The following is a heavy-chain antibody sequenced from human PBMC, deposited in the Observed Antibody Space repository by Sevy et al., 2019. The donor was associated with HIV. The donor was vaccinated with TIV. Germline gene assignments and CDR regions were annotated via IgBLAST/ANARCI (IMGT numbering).Heavy chain of an antibody. Sequence: GESLKISCAASGFTFSNYGTHWLRQAPGKGMEWVALIWNDGSSKYYADSVKGRFTISRDNSKNTLYLQMNSLRVEDTAVYFCARGSDFNDRSAKRDFDYWGQGTLVTVSS. J-gene: IGHJ4*02. CDR3: ARGSDFNDRSAKRDFDY. CDR2: IWNDGSSK. D-gene: IGHD3-22*01. V-gene: IGHV3-33*01. CDR1: GFTFSNYG.